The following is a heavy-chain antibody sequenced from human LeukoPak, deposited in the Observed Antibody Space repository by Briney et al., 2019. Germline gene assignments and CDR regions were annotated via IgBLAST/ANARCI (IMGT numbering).Heavy chain of an antibody. CDR1: GFTFSSYG. J-gene: IGHJ4*02. D-gene: IGHD2-15*01. CDR3: AKDPGYCSGGSCSDY. V-gene: IGHV3-30*02. Sequence: GGSLRLSCAASGFTFSSYGMHWVRQAPGKGLEWVAFIRYDGSNKYYADSVKGRFTLSRDNSKNTLYLQMNSLRAEDTAVYYCAKDPGYCSGGSCSDYWGQGTLVIVSS. CDR2: IRYDGSNK.